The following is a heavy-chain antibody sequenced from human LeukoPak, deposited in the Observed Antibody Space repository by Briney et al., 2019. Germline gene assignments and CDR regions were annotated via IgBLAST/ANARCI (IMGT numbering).Heavy chain of an antibody. D-gene: IGHD1-7*01. Sequence: PGGSLRLSCAASGFTLSTYAMSWVRQTPGKGLEWVAATSSSDAGTYHADSVRGRFTISRDNSMNTLYLQMNSLRAEDAAVYFCARKGLGGELGGFDSWGQGTLVTVSS. CDR2: TSSSDAGT. CDR3: ARKGLGGELGGFDS. J-gene: IGHJ4*02. V-gene: IGHV3-23*01. CDR1: GFTLSTYA.